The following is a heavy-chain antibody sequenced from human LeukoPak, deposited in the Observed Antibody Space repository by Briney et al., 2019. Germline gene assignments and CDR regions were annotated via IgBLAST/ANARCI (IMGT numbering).Heavy chain of an antibody. CDR3: ARVGWNDAFDL. D-gene: IGHD1-1*01. V-gene: IGHV3-20*04. J-gene: IGHJ3*01. CDR1: GFTFDDYG. Sequence: GGSLRLSCAASGFTFDDYGMSWVRQAPGKGLEWVSGINWNGGSTGYADSVRGRFTISRDNAKNSLYLQMNSLRAEDTALYYCARVGWNDAFDLWGKGIMVTVSS. CDR2: INWNGGST.